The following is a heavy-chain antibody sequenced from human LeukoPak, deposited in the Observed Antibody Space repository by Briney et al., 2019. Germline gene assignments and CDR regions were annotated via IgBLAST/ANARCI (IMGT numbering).Heavy chain of an antibody. J-gene: IGHJ4*02. CDR2: ISPKSGGT. CDR1: GYTFTGYY. CDR3: ATFSGTYQSDY. D-gene: IGHD1-26*01. V-gene: IGHV1-2*06. Sequence: ASVKVSCKASGYTFTGYYIHWVRQAPGQGLEWMGRISPKSGGTNYAQNFQGRVTMTRDTSISTAYMELSSLRSDDTAVYFCATFSGTYQSDYWGQGTLVAVSS.